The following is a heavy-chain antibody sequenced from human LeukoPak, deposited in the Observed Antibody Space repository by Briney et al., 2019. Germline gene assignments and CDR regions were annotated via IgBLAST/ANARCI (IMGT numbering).Heavy chain of an antibody. CDR2: ISGSTTYI. V-gene: IGHV3-21*01. CDR1: GFTFSDYG. Sequence: GGSLRLSCAASGFTFSDYGMNWVRQAPGKGLEWVSAISGSTTYIYYADSVKGRFAISRDNAKNSLYLQMNNLRTDDTAVYYCAGHYGYTSTWPFDYWGQGTLVTVSS. D-gene: IGHD6-13*01. J-gene: IGHJ4*02. CDR3: AGHYGYTSTWPFDY.